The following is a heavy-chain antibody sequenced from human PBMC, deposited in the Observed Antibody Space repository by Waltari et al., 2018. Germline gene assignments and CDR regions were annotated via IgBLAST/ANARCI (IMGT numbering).Heavy chain of an antibody. CDR2: INPNSGGT. J-gene: IGHJ4*02. CDR1: GYTFTGSY. CDR3: ARDVVGIAVAGHY. D-gene: IGHD6-19*01. V-gene: IGHV1-2*02. Sequence: QVQLVQSGAEVKKPGASVKVSCRASGYTFTGSYLPWVRQAPGQGLEWMGWINPNSGGTNYAQKFQGRVTMTRDTSISTAYMELSRLRSDDTAVYYCARDVVGIAVAGHYWGQGTLVTVSS.